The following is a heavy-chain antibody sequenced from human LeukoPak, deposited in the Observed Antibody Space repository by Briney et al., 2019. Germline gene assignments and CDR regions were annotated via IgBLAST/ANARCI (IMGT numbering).Heavy chain of an antibody. Sequence: ASVKVSCKASGGTFSSYAISWVRQAPGQGLEWMGGIIPIFGTANYAQKFQGRVTITADESTSTAYMELSSLRSEDTAVYYCARGRTRGQPLLFGRKLASGFDYWGQGTLVTVSS. J-gene: IGHJ4*02. CDR1: GGTFSSYA. CDR3: ARGRTRGQPLLFGRKLASGFDY. D-gene: IGHD2-21*02. V-gene: IGHV1-69*13. CDR2: IIPIFGTA.